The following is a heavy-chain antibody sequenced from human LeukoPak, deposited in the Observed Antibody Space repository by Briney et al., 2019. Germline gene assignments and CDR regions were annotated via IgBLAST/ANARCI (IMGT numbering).Heavy chain of an antibody. J-gene: IGHJ4*02. V-gene: IGHV3-53*01. CDR3: ARDRGSSGWYEFDY. CDR2: IYSGGRT. Sequence: GRSLRLSCAASGSTVSSNYMSWVSQAPGSWLEWDSVIYSGGRTYYADSVEGRFTISRDNAKNSLYLQMNSVRAEDTAVYYCARDRGSSGWYEFDYWGQGTLVTVPS. D-gene: IGHD6-19*01. CDR1: GSTVSSNY.